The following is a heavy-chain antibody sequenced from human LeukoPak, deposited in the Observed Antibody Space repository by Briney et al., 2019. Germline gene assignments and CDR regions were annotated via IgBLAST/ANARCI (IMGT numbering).Heavy chain of an antibody. CDR3: ARRAHWGSHYYFDY. CDR2: IYYSGST. D-gene: IGHD7-27*01. Sequence: SETLSLTCTVSGGSISSYYWSWIRQPPGKGLEWIGYIYYSGSTNYNPSLKSRVTISVDTSKNQFSLKLSSVTAADTAVYYCARRAHWGSHYYFDYWGQGTLVTVSS. CDR1: GGSISSYY. J-gene: IGHJ4*02. V-gene: IGHV4-59*01.